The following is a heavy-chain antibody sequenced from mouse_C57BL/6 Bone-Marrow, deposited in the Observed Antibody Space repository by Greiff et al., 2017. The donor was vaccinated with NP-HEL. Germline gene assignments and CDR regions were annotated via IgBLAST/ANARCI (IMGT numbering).Heavy chain of an antibody. J-gene: IGHJ3*01. CDR1: GFSLTSYG. D-gene: IGHD1-1*01. Sequence: VKLQESGPGLVQPSQSLSITCTVSGFSLTSYGVHWVRQSPGKGLGWLGVIWSGGSTDYNAAFISRLSISKDNSKSQVFFKMNSLQADDTAIYYCARNKYYGSSYGAWFAYWGQGTLVTVSA. CDR3: ARNKYYGSSYGAWFAY. V-gene: IGHV2-2*01. CDR2: IWSGGST.